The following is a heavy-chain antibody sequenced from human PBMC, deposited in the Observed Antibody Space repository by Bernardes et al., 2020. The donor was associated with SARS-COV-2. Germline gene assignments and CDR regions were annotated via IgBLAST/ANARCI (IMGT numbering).Heavy chain of an antibody. CDR3: ARDSAVVPAAIVAGLGYFDY. D-gene: IGHD2-2*02. CDR2: ISAYNGNT. Sequence: ASVKVSCKASGYTFTSYVISWVRPAPGQGLDWMGWISAYNGNTNYAQKLQGRVTMTTDTSTHTAYMELRSLRADDTAVYYCARDSAVVPAAIVAGLGYFDYWGQGTLVTVSS. CDR1: GYTFTSYV. V-gene: IGHV1-18*01. J-gene: IGHJ4*02.